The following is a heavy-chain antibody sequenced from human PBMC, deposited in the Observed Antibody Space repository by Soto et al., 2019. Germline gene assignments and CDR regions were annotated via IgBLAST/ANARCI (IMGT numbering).Heavy chain of an antibody. CDR3: AVNQVVPAAIARSWLDP. D-gene: IGHD2-2*01. J-gene: IGHJ5*02. CDR2: IYYSGST. CDR1: GGSISSYY. Sequence: ASETLSLTCTVSGGSISSYYWSWIRQPPGKGLEWIGYIYYSGSTNYNPSLKSRVTISVDTSKNQFSLKLSSVTAADTAVYYCAVNQVVPAAIARSWLDPWGQGTLVTVSS. V-gene: IGHV4-59*08.